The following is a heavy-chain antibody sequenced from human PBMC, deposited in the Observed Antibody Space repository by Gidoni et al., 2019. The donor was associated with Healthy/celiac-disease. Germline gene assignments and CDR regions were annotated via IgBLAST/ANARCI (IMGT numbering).Heavy chain of an antibody. CDR1: GFTFSSYG. J-gene: IGHJ3*02. V-gene: IGHV3-33*01. D-gene: IGHD6-13*01. CDR2: IWYDGSNK. Sequence: QVQLVESGGGVVQPGRSLRLSCAASGFTFSSYGMHWVRQAPGKGLEWVAVIWYDGSNKYYADSVKGRFTISRDNSKNTLYLQMNSLRAEDTAVYYCAGLAAAAPGNAFDIWGQGTMVTVSS. CDR3: AGLAAAAPGNAFDI.